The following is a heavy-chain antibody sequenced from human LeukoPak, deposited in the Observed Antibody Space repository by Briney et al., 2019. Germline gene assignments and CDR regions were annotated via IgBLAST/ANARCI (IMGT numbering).Heavy chain of an antibody. Sequence: ASVKVSFKASGYTFTGYYMHWVRQAPGQGLEWMGWINPNSGGTNYAQKIQGRVTMTRDTSISTAYMELSGLRSDDTAMYYCARGRGSGSLDYWGQGTLVTVSS. V-gene: IGHV1-2*02. D-gene: IGHD3-10*01. CDR2: INPNSGGT. J-gene: IGHJ4*02. CDR1: GYTFTGYY. CDR3: ARGRGSGSLDY.